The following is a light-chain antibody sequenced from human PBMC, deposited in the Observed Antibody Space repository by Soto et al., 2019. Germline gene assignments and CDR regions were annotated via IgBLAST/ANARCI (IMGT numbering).Light chain of an antibody. Sequence: DVVMTQSPLSLPVTLGQPASISCRSSQSLVYSDGNAYLNWFQQRPGQSPRRLIYKASNRDSGVPDRFGGSGSGTDFTLQINRVEAEDVGVYYCMQGTHWPPTFVRGTRVEIK. CDR3: MQGTHWPPT. J-gene: IGKJ1*01. CDR1: QSLVYSDGNAY. V-gene: IGKV2-30*01. CDR2: KAS.